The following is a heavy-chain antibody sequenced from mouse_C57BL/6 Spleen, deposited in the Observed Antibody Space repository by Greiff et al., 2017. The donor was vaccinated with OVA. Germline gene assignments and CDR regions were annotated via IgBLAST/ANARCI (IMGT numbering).Heavy chain of an antibody. D-gene: IGHD1-1*01. CDR3: VKGGYYYGSSHWYFDV. Sequence: VQLQQSGPELVKPGASVKISCKASGYTFTDYYMNWVKQSHGKSLEWIGDINPNNGGTSYNQKFKGKATLTVDKSSSTAYMELRSLTSEDSAVYYCVKGGYYYGSSHWYFDVWGTGTTVTVSS. CDR2: INPNNGGT. J-gene: IGHJ1*03. V-gene: IGHV1-26*01. CDR1: GYTFTDYY.